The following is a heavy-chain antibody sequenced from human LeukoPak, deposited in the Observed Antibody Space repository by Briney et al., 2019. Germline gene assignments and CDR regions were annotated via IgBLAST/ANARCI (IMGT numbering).Heavy chain of an antibody. CDR1: GFTFSSYS. CDR3: ATGITMVRGVDY. J-gene: IGHJ4*02. V-gene: IGHV3-21*01. CDR2: ISSSSSYI. D-gene: IGHD3-10*01. Sequence: GGSLRLSCEASGFTFSSYSMNWVRQAPGKGLEWVSSISSSSSYIYYADSVKGRFPISRDNAKNSLYLQMNSLRAEDTAVYYCATGITMVRGVDYWGQGTLVTVSS.